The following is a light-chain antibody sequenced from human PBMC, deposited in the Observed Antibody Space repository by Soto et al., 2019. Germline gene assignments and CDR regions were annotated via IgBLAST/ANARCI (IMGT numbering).Light chain of an antibody. Sequence: QSALTQPASVSGSPGQSITISCTGTSSDVGGYNYVSWYQQHPGKAPKLMIYDVSNRPSGVSNRFSGSKSGNTASLTISGLQAEDEADYYCSSYTSSSTSRYVFGTGTTVTVL. CDR2: DVS. V-gene: IGLV2-14*01. J-gene: IGLJ1*01. CDR1: SSDVGGYNY. CDR3: SSYTSSSTSRYV.